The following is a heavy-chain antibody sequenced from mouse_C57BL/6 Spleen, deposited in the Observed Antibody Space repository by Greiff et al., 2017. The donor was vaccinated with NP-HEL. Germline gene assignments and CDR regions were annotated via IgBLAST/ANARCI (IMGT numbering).Heavy chain of an antibody. Sequence: QVQLQQSGAELVRPGASVTLSCKASGYTFTDYEMHWVKQTPVHGLEWIGAIDPETGGTAYNQKFKGKAILTAYKSSSTAYMELRSLTSEDSAVYYCTREGYYGSSLYYFDYWGQGTTLTVSS. D-gene: IGHD1-1*01. CDR1: GYTFTDYE. CDR3: TREGYYGSSLYYFDY. V-gene: IGHV1-15*01. CDR2: IDPETGGT. J-gene: IGHJ2*01.